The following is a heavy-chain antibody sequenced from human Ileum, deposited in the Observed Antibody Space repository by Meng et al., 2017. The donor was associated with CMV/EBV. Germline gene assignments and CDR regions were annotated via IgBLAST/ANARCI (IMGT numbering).Heavy chain of an antibody. CDR3: ARWGSGMSPTADWFDP. Sequence: HLLESDPGLVKPSETLSHICTVSGDSMNDSFWTWIRQPAGKGLEWIGRIYSNGATNYNPSLQSRVTMSIDTSKNQFSLKVTSVTAADTAVYYCARWGSGMSPTADWFDPWGQGTLVTVSS. CDR1: GDSMNDSF. CDR2: IYSNGAT. D-gene: IGHD2-15*01. V-gene: IGHV4-4*07. J-gene: IGHJ5*02.